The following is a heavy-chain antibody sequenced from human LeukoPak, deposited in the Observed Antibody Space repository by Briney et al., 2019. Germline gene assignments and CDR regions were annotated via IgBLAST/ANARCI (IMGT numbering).Heavy chain of an antibody. CDR2: IYYSGST. CDR1: GGSISSSSYY. J-gene: IGHJ3*02. Sequence: PSETLSLTCTVSGGSISSSSYYWGWIRQPPGKGLEWIGSIYYSGSTYYNPSLKSRVTISVDTSKNQISLKLSSVIAADTAVYYCARVCSRTNCRDIFDIWGPGTMVTVSS. CDR3: ARVCSRTNCRDIFDI. D-gene: IGHD2-2*01. V-gene: IGHV4-39*07.